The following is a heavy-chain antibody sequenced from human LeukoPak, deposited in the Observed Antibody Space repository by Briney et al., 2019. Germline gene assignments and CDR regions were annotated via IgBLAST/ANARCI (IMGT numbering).Heavy chain of an antibody. CDR2: VSHDGSAK. D-gene: IGHD3-10*01. CDR3: TKELGASGSSHMCYFDY. CDR1: GFSLRNHG. J-gene: IGHJ4*02. V-gene: IGHV3-30*18. Sequence: SGGSLRLSCAASGFSLRNHGMNGVRQAPGKGLEWVAVVSHDGSAKFYADSVKGRFTISRDNPNNILYLQMNSLRPEDTAVYYCTKELGASGSSHMCYFDYWGQGILVTVSS.